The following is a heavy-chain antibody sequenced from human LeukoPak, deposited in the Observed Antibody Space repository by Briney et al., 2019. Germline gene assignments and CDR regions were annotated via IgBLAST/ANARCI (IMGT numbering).Heavy chain of an antibody. J-gene: IGHJ4*02. CDR2: ISSSSSYI. D-gene: IGHD2-15*01. Sequence: GGSLRLSCAASGFTFSSYSMNWVRQAPGKGLEWVSSISSSSSYIYYADSVKGRFTISRDNAKNSLYLPMNSLRAEDTAVYYCARAGDCSGGSCYSDDYWGQGTLVTVSS. V-gene: IGHV3-21*01. CDR3: ARAGDCSGGSCYSDDY. CDR1: GFTFSSYS.